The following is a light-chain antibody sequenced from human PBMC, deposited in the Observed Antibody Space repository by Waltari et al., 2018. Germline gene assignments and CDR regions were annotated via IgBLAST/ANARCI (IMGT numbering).Light chain of an antibody. V-gene: IGKV3-15*01. CDR1: QGISDN. CDR3: QQYNRWPPIT. J-gene: IGKJ5*01. Sequence: EIVMTQSPATLSVSPGERATLSCRASQGISDNLARYQQKPGQAPRLLIYGAFTRATGIPARFTGSGSGTEFTLTISSLQSEDSAVYYCQQYNRWPPITFGQGTRLEIK. CDR2: GAF.